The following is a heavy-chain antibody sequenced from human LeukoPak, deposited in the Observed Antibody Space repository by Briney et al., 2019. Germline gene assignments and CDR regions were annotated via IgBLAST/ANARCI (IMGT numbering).Heavy chain of an antibody. D-gene: IGHD3-22*01. Sequence: PGGSLRLSCAASGFTFSSYAMSWVRQAPGKGLEWVSTISGSGGSTYYADSVKGWFTISRDNSKNTLYLQMNSLRAEDTAVYYCAKDPYYYDSSGYFRYWGQGTLVTVSS. CDR3: AKDPYYYDSSGYFRY. V-gene: IGHV3-23*01. J-gene: IGHJ4*02. CDR1: GFTFSSYA. CDR2: ISGSGGST.